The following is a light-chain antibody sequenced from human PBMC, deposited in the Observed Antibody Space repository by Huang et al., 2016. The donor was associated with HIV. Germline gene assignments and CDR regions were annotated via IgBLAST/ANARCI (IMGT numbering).Light chain of an antibody. CDR3: HQYNNWLLS. CDR1: RTVSTN. J-gene: IGKJ4*01. V-gene: IGKV3-15*01. CDR2: GSS. Sequence: IVMTQSPATLSVSPGERVTLSCRANRTVSTNVAWYQQRPGQAPRLLIYGSSTRDPGIPARFSGSGSGTDFSLTISSLQSEDFALYYCHQYNNWLLSFGGGTRVDI.